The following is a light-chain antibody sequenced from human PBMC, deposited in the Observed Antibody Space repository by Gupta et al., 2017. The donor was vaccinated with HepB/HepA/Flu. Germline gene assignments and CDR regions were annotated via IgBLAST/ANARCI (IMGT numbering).Light chain of an antibody. J-gene: IGKJ1*01. CDR2: KAS. V-gene: IGKV1-5*03. Sequence: DVQLTQSPSTLYASPGDRVTITCRASQSIFSWLAWYQKTPGKAPKLLMYKASTLESGVPARLRGSGSGTEFTLTINSLQPDDFATYYCQQYYTYSPERTFGPGTKVEI. CDR1: QSIFSW. CDR3: QQYYTYSPERT.